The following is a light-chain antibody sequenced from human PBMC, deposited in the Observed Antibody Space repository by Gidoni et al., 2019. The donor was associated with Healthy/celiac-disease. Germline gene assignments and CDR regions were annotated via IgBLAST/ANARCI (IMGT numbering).Light chain of an antibody. J-gene: IGKJ4*01. CDR1: QGISSW. Sequence: DIQMTQSPSSMSASVGDRVTITCRASQGISSWLAWYQQKPGKAPKLLVYAASSLLSGVPSRCSCSGAGTDFTLTISSLHPEDFASYYCQQAELTFGGGTKVEIK. CDR3: QQAELT. CDR2: AAS. V-gene: IGKV1-12*01.